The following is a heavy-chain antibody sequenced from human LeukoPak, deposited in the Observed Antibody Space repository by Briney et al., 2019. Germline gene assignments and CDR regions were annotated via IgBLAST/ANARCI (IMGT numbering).Heavy chain of an antibody. Sequence: PGGSLRLSCAASGFTFSSYWMHWVRQAPGKGLVWVSRINTDGSSTSYADSVKGRFTISRDNAKNTLYLQMNGLRAEDTAVYYCARDYYGSYNWFDPWGQGTLVTVSS. D-gene: IGHD3-10*01. J-gene: IGHJ5*02. CDR2: INTDGSST. V-gene: IGHV3-74*01. CDR3: ARDYYGSYNWFDP. CDR1: GFTFSSYW.